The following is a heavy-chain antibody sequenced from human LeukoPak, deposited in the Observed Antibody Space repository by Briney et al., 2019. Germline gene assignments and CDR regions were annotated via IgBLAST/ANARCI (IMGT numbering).Heavy chain of an antibody. J-gene: IGHJ4*02. V-gene: IGHV3-33*01. CDR3: ARDGLHNWNLDY. CDR1: GFTFSSYG. D-gene: IGHD1-20*01. CDR2: IWYDGSNK. Sequence: PGGSLRLSCAASGFTFSSYGMHWVRQAPGKGLEWVAVIWYDGSNKYYADSVKGRFTISRDDSKNTLYLQMNSLRAEDTAVYYCARDGLHNWNLDYWGQGTLVTVSS.